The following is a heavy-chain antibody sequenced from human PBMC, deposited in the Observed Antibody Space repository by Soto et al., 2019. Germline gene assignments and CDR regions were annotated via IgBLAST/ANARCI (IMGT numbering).Heavy chain of an antibody. Sequence: VQLVESGGGLVQPGGSLRLSCAASGFTFSSYWMHWVRQAPGKGLVWVSRINSDGSSTNYADSLTGRFTISSDNAKNTMYLQMNSVRAEDTAVDYCARGGWNGRFDDWGQGTLVTVSS. D-gene: IGHD1-1*01. J-gene: IGHJ4*02. CDR1: GFTFSSYW. CDR2: INSDGSST. CDR3: ARGGWNGRFDD. V-gene: IGHV3-74*01.